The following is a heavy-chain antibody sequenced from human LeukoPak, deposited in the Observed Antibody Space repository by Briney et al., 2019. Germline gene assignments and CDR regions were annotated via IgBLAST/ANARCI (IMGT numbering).Heavy chain of an antibody. CDR1: GFTFSDYY. Sequence: GGSLRLSCAASGFTFSDYYMSWIRQAPGKGLEWVSYISSSSYTNYADSVKGRFTISRDNAKNSLYLQMNSLRAEDTAVYYCASLGYCSSTSCHGNAFDIWGQGTVVTVSS. V-gene: IGHV3-11*06. CDR3: ASLGYCSSTSCHGNAFDI. CDR2: ISSSSYT. D-gene: IGHD2-2*01. J-gene: IGHJ3*02.